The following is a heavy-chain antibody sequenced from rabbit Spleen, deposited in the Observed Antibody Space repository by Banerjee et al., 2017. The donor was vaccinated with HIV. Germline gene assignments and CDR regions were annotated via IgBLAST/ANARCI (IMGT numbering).Heavy chain of an antibody. J-gene: IGHJ4*01. CDR2: INAVTGKA. CDR3: ARGGYGGHIYAMGL. V-gene: IGHV1S45*01. Sequence: QEQLVESGGGLVRPEGSLKLSCTASGFSFSNKAVMCWVRQAPGKGLQWIACINAVTGKAVYATWAKGRFTFSKTSSTTVTLQVTSLTAADTATYFCARGGYGGHIYAMGLWGPGTLVTVS. D-gene: IGHD4-2*01. CDR1: GFSFSNKAV.